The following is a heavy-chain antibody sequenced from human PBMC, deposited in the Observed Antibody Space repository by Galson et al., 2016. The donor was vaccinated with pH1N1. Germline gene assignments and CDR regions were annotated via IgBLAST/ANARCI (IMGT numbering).Heavy chain of an antibody. Sequence: SVKVSCKASGYTFTFTGYFIHWVRQAPGQGLEFEWMGRINPYSGDTDFAQNFQGRVTMTRDTSIGTAYMEVSRLTSDDTAIYYCARDVAPPGHYAMDVWGLGTLVTVSS. V-gene: IGHV1-2*06. CDR2: INPYSGDT. J-gene: IGHJ6*02. CDR1: GYTFTFTGYF. CDR3: ARDVAPPGHYAMDV.